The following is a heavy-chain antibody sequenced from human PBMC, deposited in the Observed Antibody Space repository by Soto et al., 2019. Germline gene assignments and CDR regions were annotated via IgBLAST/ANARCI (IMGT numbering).Heavy chain of an antibody. D-gene: IGHD1-7*01. V-gene: IGHV2-5*02. Sequence: ESGPTLVNPTQTLTLTCSLSGFSITTYGVGVGWVRQPPGKALEWLAFTYWDDDNRYNPSLKSRLSTMKDISRNQVVLTMTNMDPADTATYYCAHRLTLTSTWNYGALDFWGQGALVTVSS. CDR1: GFSITTYGVG. J-gene: IGHJ4*01. CDR2: TYWDDDN. CDR3: AHRLTLTSTWNYGALDF.